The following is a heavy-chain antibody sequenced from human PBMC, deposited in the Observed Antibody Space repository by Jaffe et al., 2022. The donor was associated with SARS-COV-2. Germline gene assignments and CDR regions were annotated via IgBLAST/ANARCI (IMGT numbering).Heavy chain of an antibody. CDR3: ARGDYDFWSGYSNRGAFDI. V-gene: IGHV4-34*01. CDR2: INHSGST. J-gene: IGHJ3*02. D-gene: IGHD3-3*01. Sequence: QVQLQQWGAGLLKPSETLSLTCAVYGGSFSGYYWSWIRQPPGKGLEWIGEINHSGSTNYNPSLKSRVTISVDTSKNQFSLKLSSVTAADTAVYYCARGDYDFWSGYSNRGAFDIWGQGTMVTVSS. CDR1: GGSFSGYY.